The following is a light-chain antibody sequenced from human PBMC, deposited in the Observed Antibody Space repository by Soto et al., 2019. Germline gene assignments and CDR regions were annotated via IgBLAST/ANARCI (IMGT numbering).Light chain of an antibody. CDR2: GTS. Sequence: DIQMTQSPSSLSASVEDRVTITCRASQGIRSYLAWYQQKPGKVPRLLIYGTSTLESEVPSQFSGSGSGTELTLTISSLQPEDVATYYCQSYDGAPFTFGPGTKVDLK. CDR3: QSYDGAPFT. V-gene: IGKV1-27*01. J-gene: IGKJ3*01. CDR1: QGIRSY.